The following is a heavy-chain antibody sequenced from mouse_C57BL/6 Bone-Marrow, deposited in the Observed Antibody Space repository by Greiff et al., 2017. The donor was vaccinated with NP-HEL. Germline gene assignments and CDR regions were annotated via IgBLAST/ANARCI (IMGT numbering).Heavy chain of an antibody. J-gene: IGHJ1*03. CDR1: GYAFSSSW. D-gene: IGHD1-1*01. V-gene: IGHV1-82*01. Sequence: QVQLQQSGPELVKPGASVKISCKASGYAFSSSWMNWVKQRPGKGLEWIGRIYPGDGDTNYNGKFKGKATLTADKSSSTAYMQLSSLTSEDSAVYFCASGLLRYFDVWGTGTTVTVSS. CDR3: ASGLLRYFDV. CDR2: IYPGDGDT.